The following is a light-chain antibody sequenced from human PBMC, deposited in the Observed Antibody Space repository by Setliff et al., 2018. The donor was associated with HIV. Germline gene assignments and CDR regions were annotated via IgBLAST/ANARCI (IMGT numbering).Light chain of an antibody. V-gene: IGLV2-11*01. Sequence: SALTQPASVSGSPGQSITISCTAASSDFSGYMSVTWYQQHPGKVPKLMIYDVTRRPSGVPDRFSGSRSGNTASLTISGLQAEDEADYYCSSFAGRLHVFGTGTKVTVL. J-gene: IGLJ1*01. CDR1: SSDFSGYMS. CDR2: DVT. CDR3: SSFAGRLHV.